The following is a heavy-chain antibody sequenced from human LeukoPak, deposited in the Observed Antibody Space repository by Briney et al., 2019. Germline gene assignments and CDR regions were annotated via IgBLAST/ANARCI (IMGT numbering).Heavy chain of an antibody. CDR1: GFTFSSYW. D-gene: IGHD4-23*01. J-gene: IGHJ3*01. CDR3: GKDPNGNFIGAFDF. V-gene: IGHV3-74*01. Sequence: GGSLRLSCVASGFTFSSYWMHWVRQDPRKGLAWVSRINGDGRNINYADSVRGRFTISRDNSKGTLYLQMDSLRVEDTAVYYCGKDPNGNFIGAFDFWGQGTMVTVSS. CDR2: INGDGRNI.